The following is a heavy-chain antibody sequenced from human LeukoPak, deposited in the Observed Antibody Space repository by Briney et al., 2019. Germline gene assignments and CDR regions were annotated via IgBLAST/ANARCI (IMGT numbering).Heavy chain of an antibody. J-gene: IGHJ4*02. CDR3: ARGREGGYCSGGSCYGLDY. CDR1: GGSISSGGYS. CDR2: IYHSGST. Sequence: KTSETLSLTCAVSGGSISSGGYSWSWIRQPPGKGLEWIGYIYHSGSTYYNPSLKCRVTISVDRSKNQFSLKLSSVTAADTAVYYCARGREGGYCSGGSCYGLDYWGQGTLVTVSS. D-gene: IGHD2-15*01. V-gene: IGHV4-30-2*01.